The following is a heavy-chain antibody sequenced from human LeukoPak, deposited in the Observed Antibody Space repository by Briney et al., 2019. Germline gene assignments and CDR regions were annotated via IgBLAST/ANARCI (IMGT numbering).Heavy chain of an antibody. CDR3: ARGPVPAAMDWFDP. Sequence: SETLSLTCTVSGYSISSGYYWGWIRQPPGKGLEWIGSIYHSGSTYYNPSLKSRVTMSVDTSKNQFSLKLSSVTAADTAVYYCARGPVPAAMDWFDPWGQGNLVTVSS. CDR2: IYHSGST. D-gene: IGHD2-2*01. CDR1: GYSISSGYY. J-gene: IGHJ5*02. V-gene: IGHV4-38-2*02.